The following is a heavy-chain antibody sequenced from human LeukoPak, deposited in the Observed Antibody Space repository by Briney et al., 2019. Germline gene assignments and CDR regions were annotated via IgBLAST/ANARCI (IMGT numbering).Heavy chain of an antibody. V-gene: IGHV4-59*11. D-gene: IGHD6-19*01. J-gene: IGHJ4*02. CDR3: TKATQWLAFDY. CDR2: IYNSGTT. Sequence: SETLSLTCTVSGGSISSHFWSWIRQPPGKGLEWIGNIYNSGTTNYNPSLESRVTISVDTSKNQLSLQLTSVTAADTAVYYCTKATQWLAFDYWGRGALVTVSS. CDR1: GGSISSHF.